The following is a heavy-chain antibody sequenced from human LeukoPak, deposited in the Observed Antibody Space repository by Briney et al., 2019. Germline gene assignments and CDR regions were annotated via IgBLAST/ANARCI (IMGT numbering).Heavy chain of an antibody. Sequence: SVKVSCKASGGTFSTYAISWVRQAPGQGLEWMGGIIPMFASANYAPKFQDRVTITADASTSTVYMELGSLRFEDTAVYYCAGGRYGDYASPLDYWGQGTRVTVSS. CDR2: IIPMFASA. CDR3: AGGRYGDYASPLDY. CDR1: GGTFSTYA. V-gene: IGHV1-69*13. J-gene: IGHJ4*02. D-gene: IGHD4-17*01.